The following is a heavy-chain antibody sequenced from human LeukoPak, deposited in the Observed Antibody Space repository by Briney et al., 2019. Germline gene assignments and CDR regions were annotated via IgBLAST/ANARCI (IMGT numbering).Heavy chain of an antibody. CDR2: IIPIFGTA. J-gene: IGHJ3*02. V-gene: IGHV1-69*13. CDR3: ARDRGVGFSDSSGYYWDDAFDI. CDR1: GGTFSSYA. Sequence: SVKVSCKASGGTFSSYAISWVRQAPGQGLEWMGGIIPIFGTANYAQKFQGRVAITADESTSTAYMELSSLRSEDTAVYYCARDRGVGFSDSSGYYWDDAFDIWGQGTMVTVSS. D-gene: IGHD3-22*01.